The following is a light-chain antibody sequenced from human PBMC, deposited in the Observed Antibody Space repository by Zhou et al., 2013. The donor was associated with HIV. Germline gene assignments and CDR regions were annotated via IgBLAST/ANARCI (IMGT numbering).Light chain of an antibody. J-gene: IGKJ1*01. V-gene: IGKV1-5*01. Sequence: DIQMTQSPSTLSASVGDRVTITCRASQSISTWLAWYQQKPGKAPKLLIFGASHLQNGVPSRFSGSGSGTEFTLTISSLQPDDFATYYCQHYNNFSGTFGQGTKVEIK. CDR1: QSISTW. CDR2: GAS. CDR3: QHYNNFSGT.